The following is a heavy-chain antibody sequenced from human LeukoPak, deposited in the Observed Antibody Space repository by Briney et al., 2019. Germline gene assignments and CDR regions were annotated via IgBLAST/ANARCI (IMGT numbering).Heavy chain of an antibody. CDR2: INRDGSQI. CDR1: GFTLSTPW. Sequence: GGPLRLSGLASGFTLSTPWMTWVPQPPGKGLKWVTNINRDGSQIDYMDSVKGRFTISRDSADNALYLQMNSLRAEDTATYYCARGGLSAGFDYWGQGTLVTVSS. V-gene: IGHV3-7*01. J-gene: IGHJ4*02. CDR3: ARGGLSAGFDY. D-gene: IGHD3-16*02.